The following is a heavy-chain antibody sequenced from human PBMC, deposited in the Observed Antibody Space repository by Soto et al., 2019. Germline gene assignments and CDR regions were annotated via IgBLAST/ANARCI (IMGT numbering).Heavy chain of an antibody. CDR1: GGSISSGGYS. J-gene: IGHJ4*02. Sequence: SETLSLTCAVSGGSISSGGYSWSWIRQPPGKGLEWIGYIYYSGSTNYNPSLKSRVTISVDTSKNQFSLKLSSVTAADTAVYYCARVYGDYLDYGGPGTLVTVSS. D-gene: IGHD4-17*01. V-gene: IGHV4-61*08. CDR2: IYYSGST. CDR3: ARVYGDYLDY.